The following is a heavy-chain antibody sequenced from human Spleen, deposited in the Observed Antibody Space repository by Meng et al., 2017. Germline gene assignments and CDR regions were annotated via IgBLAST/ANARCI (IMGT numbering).Heavy chain of an antibody. Sequence: SETLSLTCTVSGGSISSYYWSWIRQPAGKGLEWIGRIYTSGSTNYNPSLKSRVTMSVDTSKNQFSLKLSSVTAADTAVYYCARDLTYYYGSGSLSDAFDIWGQGTMVTVSS. CDR3: ARDLTYYYGSGSLSDAFDI. J-gene: IGHJ3*02. V-gene: IGHV4-4*07. D-gene: IGHD3-10*01. CDR2: IYTSGST. CDR1: GGSISSYY.